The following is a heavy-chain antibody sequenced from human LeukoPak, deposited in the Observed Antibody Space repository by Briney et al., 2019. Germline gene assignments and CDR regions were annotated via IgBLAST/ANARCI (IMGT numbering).Heavy chain of an antibody. Sequence: SETLSLTCTVSGDSMSSFYWSWIRQPPGKGLEWIGYIYYSGSTNYNPSLKSRVTISIDTSKNQFSLKLNSLTAADTAVYYCARGVVAVAGRVFDYWGQGTLVTVSS. CDR2: IYYSGST. J-gene: IGHJ4*02. D-gene: IGHD6-19*01. V-gene: IGHV4-59*01. CDR1: GDSMSSFY. CDR3: ARGVVAVAGRVFDY.